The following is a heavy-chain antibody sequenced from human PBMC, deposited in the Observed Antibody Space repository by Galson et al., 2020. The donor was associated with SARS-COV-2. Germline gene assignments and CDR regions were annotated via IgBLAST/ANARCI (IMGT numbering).Heavy chain of an antibody. CDR3: AREASWAMFGMDV. V-gene: IGHV3-21*01. Sequence: GESLKISCSVSGFTFNRYTMSWVRQAPGKGPEWVSSISSNSEYIYYVDSLKGRFTISRDNAKNSLYLQMNSLRAEDTAVYYCAREASWAMFGMDVWGQGTTVTVSS. CDR1: GFTFNRYT. J-gene: IGHJ6*02. CDR2: ISSNSEYI. D-gene: IGHD1-26*01.